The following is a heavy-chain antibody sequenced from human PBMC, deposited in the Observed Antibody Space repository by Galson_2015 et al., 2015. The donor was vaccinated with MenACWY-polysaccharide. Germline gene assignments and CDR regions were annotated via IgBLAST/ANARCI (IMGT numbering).Heavy chain of an antibody. Sequence: SVKVSCKASGYIFTDFYIHWVREAPGQGLEWVGWIDPKRGGTNYAQKFQGRVTMTRDTSISTTYLELSSLRADDPAVYYCAKIPTAGATYFDYWGQGTLVTVSS. D-gene: IGHD1-26*01. V-gene: IGHV1-2*02. CDR1: GYIFTDFY. CDR2: IDPKRGGT. CDR3: AKIPTAGATYFDY. J-gene: IGHJ4*02.